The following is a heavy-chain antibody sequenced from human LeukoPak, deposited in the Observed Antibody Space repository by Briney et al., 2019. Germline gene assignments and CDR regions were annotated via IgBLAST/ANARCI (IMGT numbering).Heavy chain of an antibody. CDR1: GFTVSSNY. CDR2: IYSGGST. D-gene: IGHD6-19*01. J-gene: IGHJ2*01. CDR3: ARGTRIAVARSVGYFDL. V-gene: IGHV3-53*01. Sequence: GGSLRLSCAASGFTVSSNYMSWVRQAPGKGLEWVSVIYSGGSTYYADSVKGRFTISRDNSKNTLYLQMNSLRAEDTAVYYCARGTRIAVARSVGYFDLWGRGTLVTVSS.